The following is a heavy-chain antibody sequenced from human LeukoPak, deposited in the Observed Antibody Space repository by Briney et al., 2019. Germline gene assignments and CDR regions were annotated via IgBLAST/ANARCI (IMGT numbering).Heavy chain of an antibody. Sequence: SETLSLTCLVSGGSMKRSYWTWIRQAPGKGLEWIGNIDDSGNTNYSPSLKSRVTISLDTSKNQFSLRVTSVSAADRGLYFCARDSSPDALPYMDAWGKGTTVTVSS. CDR2: IDDSGNT. J-gene: IGHJ6*03. D-gene: IGHD6-6*01. CDR1: GGSMKRSY. CDR3: ARDSSPDALPYMDA. V-gene: IGHV4-59*01.